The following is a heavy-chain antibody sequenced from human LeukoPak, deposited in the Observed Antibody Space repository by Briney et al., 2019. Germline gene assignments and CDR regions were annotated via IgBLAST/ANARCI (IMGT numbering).Heavy chain of an antibody. Sequence: PGGSLRLSCAASGFTFSSYATHWVRQAPGKGLEWVAVISYDGSNKYYADSVKGRFTISRDNSKNTLYLQMNSLRAEDTAVYYCYGSGSYYGDTFDYWGQGTLVTASS. V-gene: IGHV3-30*04. CDR3: YGSGSYYGDTFDY. D-gene: IGHD3-10*01. J-gene: IGHJ4*02. CDR1: GFTFSSYA. CDR2: ISYDGSNK.